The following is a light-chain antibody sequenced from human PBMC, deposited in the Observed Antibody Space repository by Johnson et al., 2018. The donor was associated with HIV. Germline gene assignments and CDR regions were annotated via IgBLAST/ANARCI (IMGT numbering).Light chain of an antibody. Sequence: QSVLTQPPSVSAAPGQKVTISCSGSSSNIGNNYVSWYQQLPRTAPKLLIYENNKRPSGVPDRFSGSKSGTAATLGITGLQTADEADYYCGTWDTSRRAYVFGSGTKVTAL. CDR3: GTWDTSRRAYV. CDR2: ENN. J-gene: IGLJ1*01. CDR1: SSNIGNNY. V-gene: IGLV1-51*02.